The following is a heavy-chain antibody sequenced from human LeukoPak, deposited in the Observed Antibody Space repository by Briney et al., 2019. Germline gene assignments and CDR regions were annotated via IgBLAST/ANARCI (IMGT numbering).Heavy chain of an antibody. D-gene: IGHD4-17*01. CDR2: ISGSGGST. J-gene: IGHJ4*02. V-gene: IGHV3-23*01. Sequence: PGGSLRLSCAASGFTFSSYSMNWVRQAPGKGLEWVSTISGSGGSTYYADSVKGRFTISRDNSRNTLYLQMISLRAEDTALYYCARGQHTVTTVYDSWGQGTLVTVSS. CDR3: ARGQHTVTTVYDS. CDR1: GFTFSSYS.